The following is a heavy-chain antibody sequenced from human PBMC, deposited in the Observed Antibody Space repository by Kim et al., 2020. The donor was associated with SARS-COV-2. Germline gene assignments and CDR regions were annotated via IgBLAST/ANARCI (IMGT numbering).Heavy chain of an antibody. V-gene: IGHV4-34*01. CDR1: GGSFSGYY. D-gene: IGHD3-10*01. Sequence: SETLSLTCAVYGGSFSGYYWSWIRQPPGKGLEWIGEINHSGSTNYNPSLKSRVTISVDTSKNQFSLKLSSVTAADTAVYYCARGRTYYYGSGRDYWGQG. J-gene: IGHJ4*02. CDR2: INHSGST. CDR3: ARGRTYYYGSGRDY.